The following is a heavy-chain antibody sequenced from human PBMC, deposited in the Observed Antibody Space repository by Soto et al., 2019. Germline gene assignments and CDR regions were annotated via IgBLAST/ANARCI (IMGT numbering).Heavy chain of an antibody. Sequence: ASVKVSCKASGYTFTSYGISWVRQAPGQGLEWMGWISAYKGNTNHAQKLQGRVTMTTGTSTSTAYMELRSLRSDDTAVYYCARDSLRYDFWSGYPYYFDYWGQGTLVTVSS. V-gene: IGHV1-18*01. D-gene: IGHD3-3*01. CDR3: ARDSLRYDFWSGYPYYFDY. J-gene: IGHJ4*02. CDR2: ISAYKGNT. CDR1: GYTFTSYG.